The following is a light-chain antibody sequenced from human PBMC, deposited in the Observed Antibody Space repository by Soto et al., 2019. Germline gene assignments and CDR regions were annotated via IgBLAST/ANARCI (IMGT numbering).Light chain of an antibody. CDR1: QTVRNNY. CDR3: QQFSSYPLT. J-gene: IGKJ4*01. Sequence: EFVLTQSPGTLSLSPGERATLSCRASQTVRNNYLAWYQQKTGQAPRLLIYDASSRATGIPDRFSGGGSGTDFTLTISRLEPEDFAVYYCQQFSSYPLTXGG. CDR2: DAS. V-gene: IGKV3-20*01.